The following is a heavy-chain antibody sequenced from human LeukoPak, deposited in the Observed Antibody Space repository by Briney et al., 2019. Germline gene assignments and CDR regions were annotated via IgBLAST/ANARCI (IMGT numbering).Heavy chain of an antibody. CDR3: ARVSGYDWESFYDY. D-gene: IGHD5-12*01. V-gene: IGHV4-34*01. CDR2: INHSGST. J-gene: IGHJ4*02. CDR1: GGSFSGYY. Sequence: PSETLSLTCAVYGGSFSGYYWSWIRQPPGKGLEWIGEINHSGSTNYNPSLKSRVTISVDTSKNQFSLKLSSVTAADTAVYYCARVSGYDWESFYDYWGQGTLVTASS.